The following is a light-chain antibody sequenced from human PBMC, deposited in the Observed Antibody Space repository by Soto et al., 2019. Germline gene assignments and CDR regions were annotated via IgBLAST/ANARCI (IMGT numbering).Light chain of an antibody. CDR2: GAS. CDR1: QSVGSD. CDR3: FQYNNWPPGYS. V-gene: IGKV3-15*01. J-gene: IGKJ2*03. Sequence: EIVMTQSPATLSVSPGERVTLSCRASQSVGSDLAWYQQRPGQPPRLLIYGASTRATGIPARFSGSGSGTEFILTISSLQSEDFAVYFCFQYNNWPPGYSFGQGTKLDIE.